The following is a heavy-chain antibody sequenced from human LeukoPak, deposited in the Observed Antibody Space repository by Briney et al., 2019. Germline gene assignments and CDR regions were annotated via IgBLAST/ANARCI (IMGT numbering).Heavy chain of an antibody. CDR2: ISSSSSYI. CDR1: GFTFSSYS. D-gene: IGHD2-2*03. Sequence: PGGSLRLSCAASGFTFSSYSMNWVRQAPGKGLEWVSSISSSSSYIYYADSVKGRFTISRDNSKNTLYLQMNSLRAEDTAVYYCAKDKSLGYCSSTSCYFDYWGQGTLVTVSS. CDR3: AKDKSLGYCSSTSCYFDY. J-gene: IGHJ4*02. V-gene: IGHV3-21*01.